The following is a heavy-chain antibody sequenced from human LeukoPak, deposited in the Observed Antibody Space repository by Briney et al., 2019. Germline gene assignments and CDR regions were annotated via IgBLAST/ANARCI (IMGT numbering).Heavy chain of an antibody. CDR2: ISGSGGST. D-gene: IGHD4-17*01. V-gene: IGHV3-23*01. CDR3: AKDGYYGDYLFDY. CDR1: GFTFSSYA. Sequence: AGGSLRLSCAASGFTFSSYAMSWVRQAPGKGLEWVSAISGSGGSTYYADSVKGRFTIFRDNSKNTLYLQMNSLRAEDTAVYYCAKDGYYGDYLFDYWGQGTLVTASS. J-gene: IGHJ4*02.